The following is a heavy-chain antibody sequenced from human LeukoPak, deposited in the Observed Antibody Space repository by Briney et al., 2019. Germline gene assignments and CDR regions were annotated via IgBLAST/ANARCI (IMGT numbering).Heavy chain of an antibody. V-gene: IGHV4-34*01. D-gene: IGHD3-9*01. CDR1: GGSFSGYY. CDR2: IYYSGST. Sequence: SETLFLTCAVYGGSFSGYYWSWIRQPPGKGLEWIGSIYYSGSTYYNPSLKSRVTISVDTSKNQFSLKLSSVTAADTAVYYCARDPRRDILTGYAFGYWGQGTLVTVSS. J-gene: IGHJ4*02. CDR3: ARDPRRDILTGYAFGY.